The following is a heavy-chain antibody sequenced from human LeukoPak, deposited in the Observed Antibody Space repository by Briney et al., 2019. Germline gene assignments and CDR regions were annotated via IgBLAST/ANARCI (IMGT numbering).Heavy chain of an antibody. V-gene: IGHV3-66*01. Sequence: PGRSLRLSCAASGFTVSNNYMSWVRQAPGKGLEWVSVIYSGGSTYYAVSVKGRFTISRDNSKNTLYLQMNSLRAEDTAVYYCARVAGDHYFDYWGQGTLVTVSS. CDR1: GFTVSNNY. J-gene: IGHJ4*02. CDR3: ARVAGDHYFDY. D-gene: IGHD7-27*01. CDR2: IYSGGST.